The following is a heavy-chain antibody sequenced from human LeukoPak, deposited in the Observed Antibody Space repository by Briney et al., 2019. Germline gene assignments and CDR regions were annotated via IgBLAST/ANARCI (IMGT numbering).Heavy chain of an antibody. V-gene: IGHV3-30*18. CDR2: ISYDGSNK. J-gene: IGHJ4*02. CDR3: AKDPTPYSSGWFQPYY. Sequence: GGSLRLSCEASGFTFSSYGMHWVRQAPGKGLEWVAVISYDGSNKYHVDSVKGRFTISRDNSKNTLYLQMNSLRAEDTAVYYCAKDPTPYSSGWFQPYYWGQGTLVTVSS. D-gene: IGHD6-19*01. CDR1: GFTFSSYG.